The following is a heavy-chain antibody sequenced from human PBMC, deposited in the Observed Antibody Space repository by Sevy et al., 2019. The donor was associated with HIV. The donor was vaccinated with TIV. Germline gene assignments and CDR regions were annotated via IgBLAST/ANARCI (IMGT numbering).Heavy chain of an antibody. CDR1: NASISSSSYY. Sequence: SETLSLTCSVSNASISSSSYYWGWVRQPPGKALEWIGIIYYSGTTYYSPSHKSRVTISVDTSKNQFFLDLRSMTATETAVYYRVRHSDSRRLSWLDTWGQGIPVNVSS. V-gene: IGHV4-39*01. CDR3: VRHSDSRRLSWLDT. D-gene: IGHD2-15*01. CDR2: IYYSGTT. J-gene: IGHJ5*02.